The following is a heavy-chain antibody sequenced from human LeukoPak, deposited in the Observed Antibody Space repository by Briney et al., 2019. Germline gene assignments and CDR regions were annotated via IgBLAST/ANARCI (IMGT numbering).Heavy chain of an antibody. CDR3: ARVTALSGSYPYYFDY. D-gene: IGHD1-26*01. J-gene: IGHJ4*02. CDR1: GYTFTSYG. V-gene: IGHV1-18*01. Sequence: ASVKVSCKASGYTFTSYGISWVRQAPGQGREWMGWISAYNGNTNYAQKLQGRVTMTTDTSTSTAYMELRSLRSDDTAVYYCARVTALSGSYPYYFDYWGQGTLVTVSS. CDR2: ISAYNGNT.